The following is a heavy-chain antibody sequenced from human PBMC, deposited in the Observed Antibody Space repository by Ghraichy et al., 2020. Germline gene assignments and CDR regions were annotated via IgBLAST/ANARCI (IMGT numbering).Heavy chain of an antibody. J-gene: IGHJ4*02. D-gene: IGHD3-9*01. CDR1: GFTFSRYW. CDR3: ARDTYYDVLPGYYMDDY. V-gene: IGHV3-7*04. Sequence: GGSLRLSCVASGFTFSRYWMSWVRQAPGKGLEWVANIKQDGSEKHYVESVKGRFTISRDNARNSQYLQMNNLRAEDTAVYYCARDTYYDVLPGYYMDDYWGQGTLVTVSS. CDR2: IKQDGSEK.